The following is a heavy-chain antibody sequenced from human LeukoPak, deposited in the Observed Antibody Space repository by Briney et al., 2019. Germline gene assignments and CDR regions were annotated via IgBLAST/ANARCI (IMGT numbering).Heavy chain of an antibody. Sequence: GGSLRLSCAASGFSFTNAWMNWVRQAPGKGLEWVGRIKSKTDGGAIHYAAPVRGRFSISRDDSINTVYLQMDSLKADDTVVYYCLTRLRSTIGVDYWGQGTLVTVSS. V-gene: IGHV3-15*01. CDR3: LTRLRSTIGVDY. CDR1: GFSFTNAW. CDR2: IKSKTDGGAI. D-gene: IGHD5/OR15-5a*01. J-gene: IGHJ4*01.